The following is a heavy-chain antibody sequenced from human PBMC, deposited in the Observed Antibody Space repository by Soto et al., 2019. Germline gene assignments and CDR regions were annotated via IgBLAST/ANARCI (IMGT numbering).Heavy chain of an antibody. CDR2: INAGNGNT. Sequence: QVQLVQSGAEVKKPGAPVKVSCKASGYTFTDYAMHWVRQAPGQRLEWMGWINAGNGNTKYSQKFQGRVTITRDTSASTAYMELSSLRSEDTAVYYCARHGSAWDYWGQGTLVTVSS. J-gene: IGHJ4*02. D-gene: IGHD6-19*01. CDR3: ARHGSAWDY. CDR1: GYTFTDYA. V-gene: IGHV1-3*01.